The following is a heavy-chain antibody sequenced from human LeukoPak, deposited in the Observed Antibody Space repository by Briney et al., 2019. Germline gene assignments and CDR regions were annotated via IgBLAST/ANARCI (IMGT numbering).Heavy chain of an antibody. D-gene: IGHD6-13*01. CDR2: INSDGSTT. CDR3: ARGPGYSSSWYGTDL. V-gene: IGHV3-74*01. CDR1: GFTLSSYW. Sequence: GESLRLSCAASGFTLSSYWMHWVRQAPGKGLVWVSRINSDGSTTNYADSVKGRFTISRDNAKNTLYLQMDSLRAEDTAMYYCARGPGYSSSWYGTDLWGQGALVTVSS. J-gene: IGHJ5*02.